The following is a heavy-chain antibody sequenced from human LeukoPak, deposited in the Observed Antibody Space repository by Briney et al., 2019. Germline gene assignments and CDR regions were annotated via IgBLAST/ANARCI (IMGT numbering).Heavy chain of an antibody. Sequence: GASVKVSCKASGYTFTSYGISWVRQAPGQGIEWMGRIIPIFGTANYAQKFQGRVTITTDESTSTAYMELSSLRSEDTAVYYCARVGSWGYDSSGSLDPNAFDYWGQGTLVTVSS. CDR2: IIPIFGTA. CDR3: ARVGSWGYDSSGSLDPNAFDY. V-gene: IGHV1-69*05. J-gene: IGHJ4*02. CDR1: GYTFTSYG. D-gene: IGHD3-22*01.